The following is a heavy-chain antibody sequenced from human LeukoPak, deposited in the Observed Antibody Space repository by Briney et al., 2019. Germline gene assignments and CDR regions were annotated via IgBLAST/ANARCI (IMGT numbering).Heavy chain of an antibody. V-gene: IGHV1-69*04. Sequence: SVKVSCKASGGTFSSYAISWVQQAPGQGLEWMGRIIPILGIANYAQKFQGRVTITADKSTSTAYMELSSLRSEDTAVYYCARGIYGDYKGNWFDPWGQGTLVTVSS. CDR1: GGTFSSYA. CDR2: IIPILGIA. D-gene: IGHD4-17*01. CDR3: ARGIYGDYKGNWFDP. J-gene: IGHJ5*02.